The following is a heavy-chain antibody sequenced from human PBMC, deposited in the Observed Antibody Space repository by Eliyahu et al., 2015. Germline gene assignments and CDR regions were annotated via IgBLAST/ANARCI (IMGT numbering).Heavy chain of an antibody. CDR3: VRKPFPSDF. J-gene: IGHJ4*02. CDR2: MNPHSGNT. CDR1: GYTFPTYD. V-gene: IGHV1-8*01. Sequence: QVQLVQSGAEIKKPGASVKVSCKASGYTFPTYDIHWVRQATGQGPEWMGWMNPHSGNTGYAQKFQGRVTMTRSTAMNTAYMELTGLTSDDTAVYYCVRKPFPSDFWGQGTLVTVSS.